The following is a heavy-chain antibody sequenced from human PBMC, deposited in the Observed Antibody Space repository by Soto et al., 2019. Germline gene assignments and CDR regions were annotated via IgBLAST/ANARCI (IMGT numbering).Heavy chain of an antibody. CDR1: GFTFSSYA. CDR3: TSLFGVAPY. V-gene: IGHV3-23*01. Sequence: GGSLRLSCAASGFTFSSYAMSWVRQAPGKGLEWVSAISGSGGSTYYADSVKGRFTISRDNSKNTAYLQMNSLKTEDTAVYYCTSLFGVAPYWGQGTLVTVSS. D-gene: IGHD3-3*01. CDR2: ISGSGGST. J-gene: IGHJ4*02.